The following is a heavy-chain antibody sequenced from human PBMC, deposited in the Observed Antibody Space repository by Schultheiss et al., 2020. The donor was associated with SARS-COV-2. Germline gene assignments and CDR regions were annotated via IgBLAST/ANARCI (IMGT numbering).Heavy chain of an antibody. Sequence: GGSLRLSCTASGFTFSSYSMNWVRQAPGKGLEWVAVISYDGSNKYYADSVKGRFTISRDNSKNTLYLQMNSLRAEDTAVYYCVKGADYWGQGTLVTVSS. CDR1: GFTFSSYS. D-gene: IGHD3-16*01. V-gene: IGHV3-30*18. CDR3: VKGADY. CDR2: ISYDGSNK. J-gene: IGHJ4*02.